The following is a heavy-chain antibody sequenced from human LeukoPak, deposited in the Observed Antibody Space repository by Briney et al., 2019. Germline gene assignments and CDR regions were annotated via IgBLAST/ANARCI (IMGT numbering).Heavy chain of an antibody. Sequence: PSETLSLTCAVYGGSFSGYYWSWIRQPPGKGLEWIGEINHSGSTNYNPSLKSRVTISVDTSKNQFSLKLSSVTAVDTAVYYCAKYGYGGNPRFDYWGQGTLVTVSS. V-gene: IGHV4-34*01. J-gene: IGHJ4*02. D-gene: IGHD4-23*01. CDR2: INHSGST. CDR1: GGSFSGYY. CDR3: AKYGYGGNPRFDY.